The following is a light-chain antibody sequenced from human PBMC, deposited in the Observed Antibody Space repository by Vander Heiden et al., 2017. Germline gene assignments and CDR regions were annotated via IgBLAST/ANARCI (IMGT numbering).Light chain of an antibody. CDR1: ALSKQC. CDR3: QSSDSSGLYHVV. CDR2: KDD. V-gene: IGLV3-25*03. Sequence: SFALTQPPSLSVSPGQTARSTCSVDALSKQCAYWYQQKPGQAPSLLIYKDDERHSGIAERFSGSSSGTTVTLTISGVQAEDEADYYCQSSDSSGLYHVVFGGGTKLTVL. J-gene: IGLJ2*01.